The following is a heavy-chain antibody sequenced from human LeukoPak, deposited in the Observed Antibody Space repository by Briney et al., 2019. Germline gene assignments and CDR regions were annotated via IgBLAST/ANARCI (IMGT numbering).Heavy chain of an antibody. V-gene: IGHV1-69*04. CDR1: GGTFSSSG. Sequence: ASVKVSCKASGGTFSSSGVSWVRQAPGQRLEWLGRIIPMFDITNYAQKFQGRVTVTADKATNTAYMELSSLISEDTAVYYCARDSSAAGSGGLFDPWGQGTQVTVSS. CDR3: ARDSSAAGSGGLFDP. J-gene: IGHJ5*02. CDR2: IIPMFDIT. D-gene: IGHD6-13*01.